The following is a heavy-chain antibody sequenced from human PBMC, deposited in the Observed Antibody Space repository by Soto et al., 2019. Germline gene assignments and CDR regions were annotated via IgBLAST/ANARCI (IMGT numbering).Heavy chain of an antibody. CDR3: ARVSCVYVGRKRHFGY. V-gene: IGHV1-69*06. J-gene: IGHJ4*02. CDR2: IIPIFGTA. CDR1: GGTFSSYA. D-gene: IGHD2-8*01. Sequence: ASVKVSCRASGGTFSSYAISWVRQAPGQGLEWMGGIIPIFGTANYAQKFQGRVTITADKYTSTAYMEVSSLRSEDTAVDYCARVSCVYVGRKRHFGYGGQGTLVTGSS.